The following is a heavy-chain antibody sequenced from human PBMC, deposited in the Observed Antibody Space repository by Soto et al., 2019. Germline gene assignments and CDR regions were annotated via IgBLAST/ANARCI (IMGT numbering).Heavy chain of an antibody. D-gene: IGHD2-15*01. CDR3: ATLGYCSGGSCYYFDY. J-gene: IGHJ4*02. V-gene: IGHV4-39*01. Sequence: QLQLQESGPGLVKPSETLSLTCTVSGGSISSSSYYWGWIRQPPGKGLEWIGSIYYSGSTYYNPSLKSRVTISVDTSKNQVSLKLSSVTAADTAVYYCATLGYCSGGSCYYFDYWGQGTLVTVSS. CDR2: IYYSGST. CDR1: GGSISSSSYY.